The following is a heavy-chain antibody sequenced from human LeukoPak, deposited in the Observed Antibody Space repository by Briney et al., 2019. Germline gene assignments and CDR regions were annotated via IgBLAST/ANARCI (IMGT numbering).Heavy chain of an antibody. CDR2: ISAYNGNT. D-gene: IGHD3-16*02. Sequence: ASVKVSCKASGYTFTNYGVSWVRQAPGQGLEWMGWISAYNGNTNYAQKLQGRVTMTTDTPTSTAYMELRSLRSDDTAVYYCARSVDYVWGSYRYLGGYFDYWGQGTLVTVSS. CDR3: ARSVDYVWGSYRYLGGYFDY. V-gene: IGHV1-18*01. J-gene: IGHJ4*02. CDR1: GYTFTNYG.